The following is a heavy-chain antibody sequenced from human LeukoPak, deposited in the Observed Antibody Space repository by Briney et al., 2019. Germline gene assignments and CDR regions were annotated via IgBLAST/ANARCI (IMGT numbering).Heavy chain of an antibody. D-gene: IGHD1-26*01. V-gene: IGHV4-59*01. J-gene: IGHJ4*02. CDR1: GGSISSYY. CDR2: VYYSGST. Sequence: PSETLSLTCSVSGGSISSYYWSWTRQPPGKGLEWIGYVYYSGSTSYNPSLRGRVTISIDTSKNQFSLKLNSVTAADTAVYYCAEGSAGVGSINYWGQGSLVTVSS. CDR3: AEGSAGVGSINY.